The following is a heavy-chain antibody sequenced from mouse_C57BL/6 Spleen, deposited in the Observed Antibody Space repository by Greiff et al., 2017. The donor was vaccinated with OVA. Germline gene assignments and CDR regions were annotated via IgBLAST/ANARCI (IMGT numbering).Heavy chain of an antibody. D-gene: IGHD1-1*01. CDR1: GYSFTGYY. J-gene: IGHJ2*01. CDR2: INPSTGGT. CDR3: AICLKSSYYGSSYPFDC. V-gene: IGHV1-42*01. Sequence: VQLQQSGPELVKPGASVKISCKASGYSFTGYYMNWVKQSPEKSLEWIGEINPSTGGTTYNQKFKAKATLTVDNSYRTAYMQRKSLTAEDSAVYYSAICLKSSYYGSSYPFDCWGQGTTLTVSS.